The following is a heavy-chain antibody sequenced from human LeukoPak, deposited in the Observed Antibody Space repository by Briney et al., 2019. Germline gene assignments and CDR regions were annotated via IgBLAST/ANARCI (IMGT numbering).Heavy chain of an antibody. CDR2: IYYTGTT. CDR1: RGSISTYY. D-gene: IGHD3-22*01. Sequence: SETMSLTCTVSRGSISTYYWNWIRQPPGKGLEWIGYIYYTGTTDYNPSLKSRVTMSVDTSQNQFSLKLSSVTAADTAVYYCARVQDYYDSSGTPDAFDIWGQGTMVTVSS. V-gene: IGHV4-59*08. J-gene: IGHJ3*02. CDR3: ARVQDYYDSSGTPDAFDI.